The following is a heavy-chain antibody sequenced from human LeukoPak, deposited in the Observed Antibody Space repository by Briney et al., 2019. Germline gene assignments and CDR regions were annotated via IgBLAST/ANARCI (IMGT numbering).Heavy chain of an antibody. V-gene: IGHV1-18*01. Sequence: GGPLRVSSKASGYTFTIYGISWVRQAPRQGLEWGGWVSAYNGNTKYAQKPPGSVTTTPQTSPSTAYMELRGLQSDDTAPYYCVRAGPGLYSDYIDVWGKGTTVTVSS. J-gene: IGHJ6*03. D-gene: IGHD2-8*02. CDR2: VSAYNGNT. CDR1: GYTFTIYG. CDR3: VRAGPGLYSDYIDV.